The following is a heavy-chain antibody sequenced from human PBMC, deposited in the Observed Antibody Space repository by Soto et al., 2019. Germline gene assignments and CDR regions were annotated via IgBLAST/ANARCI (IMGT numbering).Heavy chain of an antibody. V-gene: IGHV4-34*01. CDR2: INHSGST. J-gene: IGHJ5*02. CDR3: ARGGLNYQGHCFDP. D-gene: IGHD1-7*01. CDR1: GGSFSGYY. Sequence: QVQLQQWGAGLLKPSETLSLTCAVYGGSFSGYYWSWIRQPPGKGLEWIGEINHSGSTNYNPSLKSRVTISVDTSKNQFSLKLSSVTAADTAVYYWARGGLNYQGHCFDPWGQGTLVTVSS.